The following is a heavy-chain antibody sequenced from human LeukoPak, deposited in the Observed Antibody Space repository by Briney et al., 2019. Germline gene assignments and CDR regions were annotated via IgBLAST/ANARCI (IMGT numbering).Heavy chain of an antibody. CDR1: GGTFSSYA. J-gene: IGHJ4*02. V-gene: IGHV1-69*04. Sequence: GASVKVSCKASGGTFSSYAISCVRQAPGQRLEWMGRIIPILGIANYAQKFQGRVTITADKSMSTAYMELSSLRSEDTAVYYCARDRGYDEDYWGQGTLVSVSS. CDR3: ARDRGYDEDY. CDR2: IIPILGIA. D-gene: IGHD5-12*01.